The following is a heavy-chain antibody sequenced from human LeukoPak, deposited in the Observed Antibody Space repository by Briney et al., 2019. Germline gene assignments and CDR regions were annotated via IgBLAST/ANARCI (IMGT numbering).Heavy chain of an antibody. CDR3: ARVERYCSSTSCYTSWFDP. CDR2: IIPIFGTA. J-gene: IGHJ5*02. CDR1: GGTFTSYA. Sequence: SVKVSCKASGGTFTSYAISWVRQPPGQGLDWMGGIIPIFGTANYAQKFQGRVTITADESTSTAYMELSSLRSEDTAVYYCARVERYCSSTSCYTSWFDPWGQGTLVTVSS. V-gene: IGHV1-69*13. D-gene: IGHD2-2*02.